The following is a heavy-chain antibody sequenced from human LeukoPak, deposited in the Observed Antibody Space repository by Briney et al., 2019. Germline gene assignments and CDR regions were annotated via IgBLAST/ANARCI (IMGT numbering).Heavy chain of an antibody. CDR3: ARGGSSILRYFDY. CDR1: GGSISSYY. D-gene: IGHD6-6*01. CDR2: IYYSGST. J-gene: IGHJ4*02. Sequence: SETLSLTXTVSGGSISSYYWSWIRQPPGKGMEWIGYIYYSGSTNYNPSLKSRVTISVDTSKNQFSLKLSSVTAADTAVYYCARGGSSILRYFDYRGQGTLVTVSS. V-gene: IGHV4-59*01.